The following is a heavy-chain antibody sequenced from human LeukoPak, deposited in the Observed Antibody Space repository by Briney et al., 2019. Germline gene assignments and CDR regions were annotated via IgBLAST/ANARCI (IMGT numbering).Heavy chain of an antibody. V-gene: IGHV4-39*01. Sequence: SETLSLTCTVSGGSISSSSYYWGWIRQPPGKGLEWIGSIYYSGSTYYNPSLKSRVTISVDTSKNQFSLKLSSVTAADTAVYYCARQKGHYDFWSGYPQRADLDYWGQGTLVTVSS. CDR2: IYYSGST. D-gene: IGHD3-3*01. CDR1: GGSISSSSYY. CDR3: ARQKGHYDFWSGYPQRADLDY. J-gene: IGHJ4*02.